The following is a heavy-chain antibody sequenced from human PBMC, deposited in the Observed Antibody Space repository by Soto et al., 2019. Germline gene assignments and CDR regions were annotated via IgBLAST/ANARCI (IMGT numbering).Heavy chain of an antibody. CDR1: GYTFTSYD. V-gene: IGHV1-8*01. Sequence: ASVKVSCKASGYTFTSYDINWVRQATGQGLEWMGWMNPNSGNTGYAQKFQGRVTMTRDTSISTAYMELSSLRSEDTAVYYCARGVPVVVVADPFDYWGQGTLVTVSS. CDR2: MNPNSGNT. CDR3: ARGVPVVVVADPFDY. J-gene: IGHJ4*02. D-gene: IGHD2-15*01.